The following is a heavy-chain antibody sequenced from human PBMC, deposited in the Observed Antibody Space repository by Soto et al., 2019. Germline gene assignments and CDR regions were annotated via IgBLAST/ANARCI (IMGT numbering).Heavy chain of an antibody. V-gene: IGHV4-59*08. CDR1: GVSISSYY. D-gene: IGHD6-25*01. CDR3: AGSAAASDFDY. CDR2: VYNGGSA. Sequence: QVQLQESGPGLVKPSETLSLTCTVSGVSISSYYWSWIRQPPGKGLEWIAYVYNGGSAKYNPSLRSRVTTSLDTSNAQFSLKLRSVSAADTAVDYCAGSAAASDFDYWGQGTLVTVSS. J-gene: IGHJ4*02.